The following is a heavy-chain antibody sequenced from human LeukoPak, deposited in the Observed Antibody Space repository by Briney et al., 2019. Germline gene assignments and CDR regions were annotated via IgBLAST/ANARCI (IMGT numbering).Heavy chain of an antibody. CDR1: GGSFSGYY. D-gene: IGHD6-19*01. CDR3: ARGWSSGWNDAFDI. Sequence: SETLSLICAVYGGSFSGYYWSWIRQPPGKGLEWIGEINHSGSTNYNPSLKSRVTISVDTSKNQFSLKLSSVTAADTAVYYCARGWSSGWNDAFDIWGQGTMVTVSS. J-gene: IGHJ3*02. V-gene: IGHV4-34*01. CDR2: INHSGST.